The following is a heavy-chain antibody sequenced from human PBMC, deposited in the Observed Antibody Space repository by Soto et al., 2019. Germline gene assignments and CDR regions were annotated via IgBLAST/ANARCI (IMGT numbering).Heavy chain of an antibody. CDR3: AGDCLSDYGAWLRGDV. D-gene: IGHD4-17*01. V-gene: IGHV1-18*01. CDR2: ISGYNGNT. J-gene: IGHJ6*02. Sequence: QVQLVQSGAEVKKPGASVKVSCKTSGYTFTSYGISWVRQAPGQGLEWMGWISGYNGNTNYVQKFQGRVTMTTDASTSTAYMELRGVRSDDTAVYYCAGDCLSDYGAWLRGDVWGQGTTVTVSS. CDR1: GYTFTSYG.